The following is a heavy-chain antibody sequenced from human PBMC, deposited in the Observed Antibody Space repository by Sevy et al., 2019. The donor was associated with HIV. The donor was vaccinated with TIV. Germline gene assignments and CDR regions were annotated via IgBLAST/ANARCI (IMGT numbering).Heavy chain of an antibody. CDR1: GFTFSSYW. D-gene: IGHD3-22*01. Sequence: GGSLRLSCAASGFTFSSYWMHWVRQAPGKGLVWVSRINSDGSSTNYADSVKGRFTISRDNAKNSLYLQMNSLRAEDTAVYYCARPAFDSSGAFDYWGQGTLVTVSS. CDR3: ARPAFDSSGAFDY. V-gene: IGHV3-74*01. J-gene: IGHJ4*02. CDR2: INSDGSST.